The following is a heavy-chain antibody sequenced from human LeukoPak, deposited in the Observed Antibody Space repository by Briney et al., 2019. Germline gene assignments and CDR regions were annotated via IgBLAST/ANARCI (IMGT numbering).Heavy chain of an antibody. CDR3: ARGLGGSGSYSLTFDS. J-gene: IGHJ4*02. CDR1: GYTFTSYY. D-gene: IGHD1-26*01. V-gene: IGHV1-18*01. Sequence: GASVKVSCKASGYTFTSYYINWVRLAPGQGLEWMGWISAYNGNTKCAQKLQGRVTMTTDTSTSTAYMDLRSLRSDNTAVYYCARGLGGSGSYSLTFDSWGQGTLVTVSS. CDR2: ISAYNGNT.